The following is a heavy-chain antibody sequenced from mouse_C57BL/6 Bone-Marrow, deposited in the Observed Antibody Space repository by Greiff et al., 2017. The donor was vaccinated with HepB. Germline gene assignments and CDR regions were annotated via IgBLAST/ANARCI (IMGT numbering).Heavy chain of an antibody. D-gene: IGHD2-2*01. V-gene: IGHV5-6*02. CDR2: ISSGGSYT. J-gene: IGHJ4*01. CDR1: GFTFSSYG. Sequence: DVKLQESGGDLVKPGGSLKLSCAASGFTFSSYGMSWVRQTPDKRLEWVATISSGGSYTYYPDSVKGRFTIARDNAKNTLYLQMSSLKAEDTAMDYCARQGVKRGYYAMDYWGQGTSVTVSS. CDR3: ARQGVKRGYYAMDY.